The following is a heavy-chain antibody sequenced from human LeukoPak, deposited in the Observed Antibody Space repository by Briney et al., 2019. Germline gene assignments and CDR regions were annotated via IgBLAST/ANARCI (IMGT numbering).Heavy chain of an antibody. CDR3: ARGRGWVDH. CDR1: GFTFSSYA. J-gene: IGHJ4*02. D-gene: IGHD3-16*01. CDR2: IHEDGSVT. Sequence: PGGSLRLSCAASGFTFSSYAMNWVRQTPGKGLEWVANIHEDGSVTNYVDSVKGRFTISRDNARNSVYLQLNSLRAEDTALYYCARGRGWVDHWGQGTLVTVSS. V-gene: IGHV3-7*01.